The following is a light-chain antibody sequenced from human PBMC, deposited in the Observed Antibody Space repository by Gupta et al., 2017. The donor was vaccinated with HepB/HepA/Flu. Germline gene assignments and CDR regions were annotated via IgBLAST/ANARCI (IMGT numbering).Light chain of an antibody. CDR3: SSSRSGYNLVV. CDR1: SSDIGACNA. J-gene: IGLJ3*02. CDR2: GVT. Sequence: SALPLPPSVSGSPVPPIILSCTGFSSDIGACNAVSWYHQHPGKAPKLLIYGVTDRPSGASYRFSGSKSGTTAALTITGLQPEEEATYYCSSSRSGYNLVVFGGGTKLTVL. V-gene: IGLV2-14*03.